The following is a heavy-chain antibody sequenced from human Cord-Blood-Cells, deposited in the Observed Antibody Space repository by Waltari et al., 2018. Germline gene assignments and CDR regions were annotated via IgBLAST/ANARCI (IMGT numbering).Heavy chain of an antibody. Sequence: QVQLQQWGAGLLKPSETLSLTCAVYGGSFSGYYWSWIRQPPGKGLEWIGEINHSGSTNSDPSLKSRVTRSVDTSKNQFSLKLSSVTAADTAVYYCAVTIFGVKQRDYWGQGTLVTVSS. CDR2: INHSGST. J-gene: IGHJ4*02. D-gene: IGHD3-3*01. CDR3: AVTIFGVKQRDY. V-gene: IGHV4-34*01. CDR1: GGSFSGYY.